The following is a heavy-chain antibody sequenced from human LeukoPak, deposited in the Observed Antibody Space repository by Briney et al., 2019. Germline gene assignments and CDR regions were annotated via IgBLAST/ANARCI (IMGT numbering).Heavy chain of an antibody. CDR3: AKHGVLLWFGELQRAFDI. J-gene: IGHJ3*02. V-gene: IGHV3-23*01. CDR1: GFTFSSYA. CDR2: ISGSGGST. D-gene: IGHD3-10*01. Sequence: GGSLRLSCAASGFTFSSYAMSWVRQAPGKGLEWASAISGSGGSTYYADSVKGRFTISRDNSKNTLYLQMNSLRAEDTAVYYCAKHGVLLWFGELQRAFDIWGQGTMVTVSS.